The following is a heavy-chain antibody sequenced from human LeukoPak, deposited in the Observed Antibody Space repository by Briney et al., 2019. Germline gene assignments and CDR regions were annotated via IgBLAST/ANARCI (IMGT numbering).Heavy chain of an antibody. V-gene: IGHV1-2*02. Sequence: ASVKVSCKASGYTFTGYYMHWVRQAPGQGLEWMGWINPNSGGTNYAQKFQGRVTMTRDTSISTAYMELSRLRSDDTAVYYCARAADRYDFWTGYSNYWGQGTLVTVSS. CDR3: ARAADRYDFWTGYSNY. J-gene: IGHJ4*02. CDR2: INPNSGGT. CDR1: GYTFTGYY. D-gene: IGHD3-3*01.